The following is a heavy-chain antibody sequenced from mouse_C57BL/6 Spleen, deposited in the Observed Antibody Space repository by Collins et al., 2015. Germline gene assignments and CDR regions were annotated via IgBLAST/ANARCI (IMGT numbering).Heavy chain of an antibody. Sequence: QVQLQQSGPELVKPGASVKISCKASGYSFTSYYIHWVKQRPGQGLEWIGWFYPGSGNTKYNEKFKGKATLTADTSSSTAYMQLSSLTSEDSAVYYCAGYRWALDYWGQGTTLTVSS. V-gene: IGHV1-66*01. CDR1: GYSFTSYY. J-gene: IGHJ2*01. CDR3: AGYRWALDY. D-gene: IGHD1-1*02. CDR2: FYPGSGNT.